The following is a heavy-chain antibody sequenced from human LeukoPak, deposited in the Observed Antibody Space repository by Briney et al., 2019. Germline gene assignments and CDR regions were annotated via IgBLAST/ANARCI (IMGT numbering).Heavy chain of an antibody. CDR3: AREQGYCGGDCYSS. V-gene: IGHV3-21*01. CDR2: ISSSSSYI. J-gene: IGHJ4*02. CDR1: GFTFSSYS. Sequence: PRGSLRLSCAASGFTFSSYSMNWVRQAPGKGLEWVSSISSSSSYIYYADSVKGRFTISRDNAKNSLYLQMNSLRAEDTAVYYCAREQGYCGGDCYSSWGQGTLVTVSS. D-gene: IGHD2-21*02.